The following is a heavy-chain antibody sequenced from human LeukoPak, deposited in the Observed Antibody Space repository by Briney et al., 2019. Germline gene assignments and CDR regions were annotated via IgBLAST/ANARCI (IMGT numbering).Heavy chain of an antibody. CDR2: IYYSGST. CDR1: GGPVSSGSYY. CDR3: ARDGDY. J-gene: IGHJ4*02. Sequence: SETLSLTCTVSGGPVSSGSYYWSWIRQPPGKGLEWIGYIYYSGSTNYNPSLKSRVTISADTSKNQFSLKLSSVTAADTAVYYCARDGDYWGQGTLVTVSS. V-gene: IGHV4-61*01.